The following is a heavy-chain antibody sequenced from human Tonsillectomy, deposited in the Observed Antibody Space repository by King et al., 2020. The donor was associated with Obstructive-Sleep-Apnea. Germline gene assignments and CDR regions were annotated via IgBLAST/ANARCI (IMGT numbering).Heavy chain of an antibody. Sequence: VQLVESGGCLVQPWGSLGLSWAAPVFTFDNYWMSWVRLAPGAGLEWVANVKQDGSEKDYAGSLKGRFTISRDNAKTLVHLQMDSLRAEDTAVYHCARIGYSSSSFDYWGQGTLVTVSS. J-gene: IGHJ4*02. V-gene: IGHV3-7*03. CDR2: VKQDGSEK. CDR1: VFTFDNYW. D-gene: IGHD6-13*01. CDR3: ARIGYSSSSFDY.